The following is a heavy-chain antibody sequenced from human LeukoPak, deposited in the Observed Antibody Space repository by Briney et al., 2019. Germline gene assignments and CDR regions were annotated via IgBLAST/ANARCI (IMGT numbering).Heavy chain of an antibody. CDR1: GFTFTDFY. D-gene: IGHD5-12*01. CDR3: ARDQSYSGYGPLDY. CDR2: ITSSGSSI. Sequence: GGSLRLSCAASGFTFTDFYMSWIRQAPGKGLEWVSYITSSGSSIYYADSVKGRFTISRDNSKNTLYLQMNSLRAEDTAVYYCARDQSYSGYGPLDYWGQGTLDTVSS. J-gene: IGHJ4*02. V-gene: IGHV3-11*04.